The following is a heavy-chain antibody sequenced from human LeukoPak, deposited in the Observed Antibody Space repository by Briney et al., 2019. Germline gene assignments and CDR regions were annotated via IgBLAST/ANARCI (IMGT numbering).Heavy chain of an antibody. CDR3: ARDQALGGNDAFDI. J-gene: IGHJ3*02. D-gene: IGHD6-19*01. CDR1: GFTFSMYA. V-gene: IGHV3-30-3*01. CDR2: ISYDGSNN. Sequence: GGSLRLSCAASGFTFSMYAMHWVRQAPGKGLEWVAVISYDGSNNYYADSVKGRFTISRDNSKNTQYVQMNSLRAEDTAVYFCARDQALGGNDAFDIWGQGTMVTVSS.